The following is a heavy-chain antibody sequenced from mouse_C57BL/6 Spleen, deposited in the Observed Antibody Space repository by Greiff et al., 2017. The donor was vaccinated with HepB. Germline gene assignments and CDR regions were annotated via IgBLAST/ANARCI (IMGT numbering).Heavy chain of an antibody. Sequence: QVQLQQSGAELARPGASVKLSCKASGYTFTSYGISWVKQRTGQGLEWIGEIYPRSGNTYYNEKFKGKATLTADKSSSTAYMELRSLTSEDSAVYFCARGGHYGSSPWYFDVWGTGTTVTVSS. V-gene: IGHV1-81*01. CDR1: GYTFTSYG. D-gene: IGHD1-1*01. CDR3: ARGGHYGSSPWYFDV. J-gene: IGHJ1*03. CDR2: IYPRSGNT.